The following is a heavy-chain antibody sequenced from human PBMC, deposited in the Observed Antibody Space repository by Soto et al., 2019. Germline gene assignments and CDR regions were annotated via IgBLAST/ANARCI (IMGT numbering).Heavy chain of an antibody. Sequence: HPGGSLRLSCAASGFTFSSYAMHWVRQAPGKGLEYIASISSEGATTYYADSVKGRFIISRDNSKNTLYLQMSSLRAEDTAVYYCVKDRYVDYWGQGILVTVSS. CDR1: GFTFSSYA. V-gene: IGHV3-64D*06. CDR2: ISSEGATT. CDR3: VKDRYVDY. J-gene: IGHJ4*02.